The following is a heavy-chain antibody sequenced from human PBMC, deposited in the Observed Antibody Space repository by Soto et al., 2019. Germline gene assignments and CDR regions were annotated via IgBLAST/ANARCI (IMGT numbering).Heavy chain of an antibody. Sequence: QVQLVQSGAEVKKPGASVRVSCKASGYSFTSHGMNWVRQAPGQGLEWMGWISGYNGYAKYAQRFQGRVTMTTETSSSTAYLELRSLRSDDTAVDYCARGTTGDKLDPFDYWGQGTRVTVSS. V-gene: IGHV1-18*01. D-gene: IGHD4-17*01. J-gene: IGHJ4*02. CDR1: GYSFTSHG. CDR2: ISGYNGYA. CDR3: ARGTTGDKLDPFDY.